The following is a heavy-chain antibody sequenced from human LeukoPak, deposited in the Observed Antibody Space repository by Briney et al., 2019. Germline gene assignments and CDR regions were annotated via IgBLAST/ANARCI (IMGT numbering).Heavy chain of an antibody. CDR3: ARDNTGRYYYGMDV. Sequence: GGSLGLSCAASTFTFSAYWMTWVRQAPGKGLEWVANIDQDGSEKNYVDSVKGRFTISRDNSKNTLYLQMNSLRAEDTAVYYCARDNTGRYYYGMDVWGQGTTVTVSS. V-gene: IGHV3-7*01. D-gene: IGHD2/OR15-2a*01. CDR2: IDQDGSEK. J-gene: IGHJ6*02. CDR1: TFTFSAYW.